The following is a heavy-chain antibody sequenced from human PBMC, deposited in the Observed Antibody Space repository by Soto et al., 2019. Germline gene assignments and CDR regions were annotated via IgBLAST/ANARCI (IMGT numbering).Heavy chain of an antibody. CDR3: AHGLVETGLFDF. J-gene: IGHJ4*02. CDR1: GFSLATSGEG. CDR2: THWRGNA. D-gene: IGHD1-1*01. V-gene: IGHV2-5*01. Sequence: QITLTESGPALVQPTQTLTLTCAFSGFSLATSGEGVGWIRQPPGKALEWLGITHWRGNALYSPSLRSRLTITKDTSKNQVVLTLTNVDPVDTATYYCAHGLVETGLFDFWGQGTLVTVSS.